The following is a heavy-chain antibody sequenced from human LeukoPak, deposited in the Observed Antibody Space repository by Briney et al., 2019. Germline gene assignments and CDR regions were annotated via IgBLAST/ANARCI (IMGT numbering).Heavy chain of an antibody. CDR2: IYYSGST. CDR1: GGSISSGDYY. Sequence: SQTLSLTCTVSGGSISSGDYYWSWIRQPPGKGLEWIGYIYYSGSTYYNPSLKSRVTISVDTSKNQFSLKLSSVTAADTAVYYCARLWRNGGNVYYWGQGTLVTVSS. D-gene: IGHD4-23*01. CDR3: ARLWRNGGNVYY. V-gene: IGHV4-30-4*08. J-gene: IGHJ4*02.